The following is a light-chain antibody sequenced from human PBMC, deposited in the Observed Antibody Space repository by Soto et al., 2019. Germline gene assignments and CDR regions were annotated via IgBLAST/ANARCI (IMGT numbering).Light chain of an antibody. CDR1: QGISNY. CDR3: QQYSTSSRT. Sequence: DIQMTQSPPSLSASVGDRVTITCRASQGISNYLAWYQQKQGELPKLVIYAASILQTGVPSRFSGSGSGTDLSITISSLQPDDCETYYCQQYSTSSRTFGQGTRLEIK. CDR2: AAS. J-gene: IGKJ5*01. V-gene: IGKV1-27*01.